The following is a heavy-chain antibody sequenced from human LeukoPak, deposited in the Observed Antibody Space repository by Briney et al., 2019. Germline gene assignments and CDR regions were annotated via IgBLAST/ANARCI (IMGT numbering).Heavy chain of an antibody. J-gene: IGHJ5*02. Sequence: SETLSLTCTVSGGSISSYYWSWIWQPPGKGLEWIGYIYTSGSTNYNPSLKSRVTISVDTSKNQFSLKLSSVTAADTAVYYCARLASYRFNLWGQGTLVTVSS. V-gene: IGHV4-4*09. CDR3: ARLASYRFNL. CDR2: IYTSGST. CDR1: GGSISSYY. D-gene: IGHD1-26*01.